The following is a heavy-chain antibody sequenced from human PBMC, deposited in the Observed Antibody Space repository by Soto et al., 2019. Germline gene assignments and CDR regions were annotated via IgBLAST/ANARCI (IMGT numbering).Heavy chain of an antibody. Sequence: ASVKVSCKXHGYNLRDYGVSWLRQAPGQGFEWMGWISGDNVNRRSSQRFQDRLTLTTDTSTNTAFLEVRSLRSDDTAVYYCGREGQQLAQEQYFQFNGVDVWGQGTSVTVSS. CDR2: ISGDNVNR. CDR3: GREGQQLAQEQYFQFNGVDV. CDR1: GYNLRDYG. D-gene: IGHD6-13*01. V-gene: IGHV1-18*01. J-gene: IGHJ6*02.